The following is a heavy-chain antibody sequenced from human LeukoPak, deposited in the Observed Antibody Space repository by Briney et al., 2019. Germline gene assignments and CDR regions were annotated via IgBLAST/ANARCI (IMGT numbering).Heavy chain of an antibody. CDR1: GGSISSYY. CDR2: IYYSGST. CDR3: ARAVAADY. Sequence: NPSETLSLTCTVSGGSISSYYWSWIRQPPGKGLEWIGYIYYSGSTNYNPSLKSRVTISVDTSKNQFSLKLSSVTAADTAVYYCARAVAADYWGQGTLVTVSS. V-gene: IGHV4-59*08. J-gene: IGHJ4*02. D-gene: IGHD6-19*01.